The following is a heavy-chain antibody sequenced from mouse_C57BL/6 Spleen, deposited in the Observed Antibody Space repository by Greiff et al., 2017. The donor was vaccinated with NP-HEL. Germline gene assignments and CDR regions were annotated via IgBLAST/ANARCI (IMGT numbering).Heavy chain of an antibody. CDR3: ARGVTTAMDY. CDR2: ISSGGSYT. D-gene: IGHD2-2*01. Sequence: VQLKESGGDLVKPGGSLKLSCAASGFTFSSYGMSWVRQTPDKRLEWVATISSGGSYTYYPDSVKGRFTISRDNAKNTLYLQMSSLKSEDTAMYYCARGVTTAMDYWGQGTSVTVSS. J-gene: IGHJ4*01. CDR1: GFTFSSYG. V-gene: IGHV5-6*01.